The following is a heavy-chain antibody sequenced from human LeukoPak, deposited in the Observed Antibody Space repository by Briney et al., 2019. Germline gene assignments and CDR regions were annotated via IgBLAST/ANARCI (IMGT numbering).Heavy chain of an antibody. V-gene: IGHV4-59*01. J-gene: IGHJ6*03. CDR2: IYYSGST. CDR3: ARGGGSGYYYYYMDV. Sequence: SETLSLTCSVSGGSISSNYWSWIRQPPGKGLEWIGYIYYSGSTNYNPSLKSRVTISVDTSKNQFSLKLSSVTAADTAVYYCARGGGSGYYYYYMDVWGEGTTVTISS. CDR1: GGSISSNY. D-gene: IGHD2-15*01.